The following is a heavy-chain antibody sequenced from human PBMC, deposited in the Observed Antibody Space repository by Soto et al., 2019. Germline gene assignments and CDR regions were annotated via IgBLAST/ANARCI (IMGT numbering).Heavy chain of an antibody. CDR1: GISTSSYW. V-gene: IGHV3-7*03. J-gene: IGHJ4*02. CDR2: IKKDGGEK. CDR3: VTGYHSDY. D-gene: IGHD5-18*01. Sequence: EEQLVESGGALVRPGESLRLSCAASGISTSSYWMGWVRQAPGRGLEWVASIKKDGGEKYYMDSLKGRFTISRDNALNSLYLQMNSLRAEDTAVYFCVTGYHSDYWGQGTLVTVSS.